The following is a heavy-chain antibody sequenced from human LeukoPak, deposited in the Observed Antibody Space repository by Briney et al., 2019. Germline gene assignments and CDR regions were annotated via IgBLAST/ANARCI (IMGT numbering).Heavy chain of an antibody. Sequence: GGSLRLSCAASGFTFSSYEMNWVRQAPGKGLQWVSYISTSGSTIYYADSVKGRFTTSRDNAKNSLYLQMNSLRAEVMAVYYCASGTQSEDWGQGTLVTV. D-gene: IGHD3-3*01. CDR3: ASGTQSED. V-gene: IGHV3-48*03. CDR1: GFTFSSYE. CDR2: ISTSGSTI. J-gene: IGHJ4*02.